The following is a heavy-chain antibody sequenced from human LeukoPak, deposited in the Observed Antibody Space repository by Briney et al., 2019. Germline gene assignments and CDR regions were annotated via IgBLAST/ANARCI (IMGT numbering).Heavy chain of an antibody. CDR1: GGSISSGSYY. CDR2: IYTSGST. V-gene: IGHV4-61*02. J-gene: IGHJ6*03. D-gene: IGHD2-2*02. CDR3: ARDGIVVVPAAIGYYYYYMDV. Sequence: SETLSLTCTVSGGSISSGSYYWSWIRQPAGKGLEWIGRIYTSGSTNYNPSLKSRVTISVDTSNNQFSLKLSSVTAADTAVYYCARDGIVVVPAAIGYYYYYMDVWGKGTTVTVSS.